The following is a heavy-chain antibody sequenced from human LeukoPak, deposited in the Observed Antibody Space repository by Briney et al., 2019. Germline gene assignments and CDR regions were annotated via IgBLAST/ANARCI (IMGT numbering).Heavy chain of an antibody. CDR2: IYHSGST. D-gene: IGHD6-19*01. CDR3: ARATRGARRGWYPPYFDY. CDR1: GGSISSSNW. J-gene: IGHJ4*02. Sequence: SGTLCLTCAVSGGSISSSNWWRWVRQPPVKALEWIGEIYHSGSTNYNPSLKSRVTISVDKSKNQFSLKLSSVTAADTAVYYCARATRGARRGWYPPYFDYWGQGTLVTVSS. V-gene: IGHV4-4*02.